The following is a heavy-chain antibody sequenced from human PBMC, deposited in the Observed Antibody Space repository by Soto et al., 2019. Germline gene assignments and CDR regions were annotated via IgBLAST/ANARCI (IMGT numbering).Heavy chain of an antibody. V-gene: IGHV4-31*03. CDR1: GGSISSGGYY. D-gene: IGHD4-4*01. CDR3: ARDWRYRAGYYMDV. J-gene: IGHJ6*03. Sequence: SETLSLTCTVSGGSISSGGYYWSWIRQHPGKGLEWIGYIYYSGSTYYNPSLKSRVTISVDTSKNQFSLKLSSVTAADTAVYYCARDWRYRAGYYMDVWGKGTTVTVSS. CDR2: IYYSGST.